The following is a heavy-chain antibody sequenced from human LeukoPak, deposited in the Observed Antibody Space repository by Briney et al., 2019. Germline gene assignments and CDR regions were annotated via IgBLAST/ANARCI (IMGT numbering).Heavy chain of an antibody. V-gene: IGHV4-30-2*01. CDR3: ARGRRHWFDP. J-gene: IGHJ5*02. CDR1: GGSISSGGYS. Sequence: SETLSLTCAVSGGSISSGGYSWSWIRQPPGKGLEWIGYIYHSGSTYYNPSLKSRVTISVDRSMNQFSLKLSSVTAADTAVYYCARGRRHWFDPWGQGTLVTVSS. CDR2: IYHSGST.